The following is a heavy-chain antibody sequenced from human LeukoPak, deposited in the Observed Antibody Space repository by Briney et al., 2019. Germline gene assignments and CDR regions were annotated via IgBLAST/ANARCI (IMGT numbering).Heavy chain of an antibody. J-gene: IGHJ5*02. CDR2: TYYRSTWYN. CDR1: GDSVSSNSVT. Sequence: SQTLSLTCAISGDSVSSNSVTWNWIRQSPSRGLEWLGRTYYRSTWYNDYAVSVGGRITVNPDTFKNQFSLHLNSVTPEDTAVYYCARRLTQYDCFDPWGQGILVTVSS. V-gene: IGHV6-1*01. CDR3: ARRLTQYDCFDP. D-gene: IGHD2-2*01.